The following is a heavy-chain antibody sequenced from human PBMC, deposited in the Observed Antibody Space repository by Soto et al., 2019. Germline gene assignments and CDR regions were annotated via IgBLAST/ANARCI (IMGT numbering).Heavy chain of an antibody. D-gene: IGHD2-2*01. CDR2: IKSKTDGGTT. J-gene: IGHJ4*02. Sequence: GGSLRLSCAASGFTFSNAWMSWVRQAPGKGLEWVGRIKSKTDGGTTDYAAPVKGRFTISRDDSKNTLYLQMNSLKTEDTAVYYCTTRATIVVVPAAIHDYWGQGTLVTVSS. CDR1: GFTFSNAW. V-gene: IGHV3-15*01. CDR3: TTRATIVVVPAAIHDY.